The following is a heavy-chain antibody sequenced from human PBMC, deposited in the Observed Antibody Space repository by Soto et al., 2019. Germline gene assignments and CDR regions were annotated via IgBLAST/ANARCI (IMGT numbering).Heavy chain of an antibody. CDR3: VKEGFVVVPAAMQVYSYFDY. V-gene: IGHV3-64D*08. Sequence: GGSLRLSCSASGFTFSSYAMHWVRQAPGKGLEYVSAISSNGGSTYYADSVKGRFTISRDNSKNTLYLQMSSLRAEDTAVYYCVKEGFVVVPAAMQVYSYFDYWGQGTLVTVSS. CDR2: ISSNGGST. J-gene: IGHJ4*02. D-gene: IGHD2-2*01. CDR1: GFTFSSYA.